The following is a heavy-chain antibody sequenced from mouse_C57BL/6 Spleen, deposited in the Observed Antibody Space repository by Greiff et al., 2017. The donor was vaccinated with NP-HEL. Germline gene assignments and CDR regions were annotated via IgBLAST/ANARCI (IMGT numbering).Heavy chain of an antibody. CDR1: GYTFTSYW. J-gene: IGHJ4*01. CDR2: IDPNSGGT. Sequence: QVQLKQPGAELVKPGASVKLSCKASGYTFTSYWMHWVKQRPGRGLEWIGRIDPNSGGTKYNEKFKSKATLTVDKPSSTAYMQLSSLTSEDSAVYYCARGRYGNYYYAMDYWGQGTSVTVSS. V-gene: IGHV1-72*01. CDR3: ARGRYGNYYYAMDY. D-gene: IGHD2-10*02.